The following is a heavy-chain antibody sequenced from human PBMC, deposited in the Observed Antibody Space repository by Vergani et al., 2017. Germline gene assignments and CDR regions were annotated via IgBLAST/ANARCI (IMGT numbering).Heavy chain of an antibody. D-gene: IGHD4-23*01. CDR1: GASINNDFYY. Sequence: QVQLQESGPGLVKPSQTLSLTCTVSGASINNDFYYWHWIRQPAGKGLEWIGRIYVSGITDYNSSLQSRVSMSVDTSKSQFSLTLTSVTAADTAGYYCARDNKQLRPSAFGLWGQGTMVTVS. CDR2: IYVSGIT. V-gene: IGHV4-61*02. J-gene: IGHJ3*01. CDR3: ARDNKQLRPSAFGL.